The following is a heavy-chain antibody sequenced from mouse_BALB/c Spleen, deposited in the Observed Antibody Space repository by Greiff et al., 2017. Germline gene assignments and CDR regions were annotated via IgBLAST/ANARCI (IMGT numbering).Heavy chain of an antibody. CDR2: ISSGGGST. V-gene: IGHV5-12-1*01. Sequence: EVKLVESGGGLVKPGGSLKLSCAASGFAFSSYDMSWVRQTPEKRLGWVAYISSGGGSTYYPDTVKGRFTISRDNAKNTLYLQMSSLKSEDTAMYYCARHPWFAYWGQGTLVTVSA. CDR3: ARHPWFAY. CDR1: GFAFSSYD. J-gene: IGHJ3*01.